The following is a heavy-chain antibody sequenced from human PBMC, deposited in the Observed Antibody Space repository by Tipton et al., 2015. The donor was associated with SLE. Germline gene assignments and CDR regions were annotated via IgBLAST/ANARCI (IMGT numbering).Heavy chain of an antibody. D-gene: IGHD6-13*01. CDR1: GFTFTTYA. J-gene: IGHJ2*01. CDR2: ISGSGGTT. V-gene: IGHV3-23*01. Sequence: SLRLSCVASGFTFTTYAMSWVRQAPGKGLEWVSSISGSGGTTYYADSVEGRVTISRDIFKNSLYLHMNSLRAEDTAVYYCATRIAAAGTDWYFDVWGRSTLVAVSP. CDR3: ATRIAAAGTDWYFDV.